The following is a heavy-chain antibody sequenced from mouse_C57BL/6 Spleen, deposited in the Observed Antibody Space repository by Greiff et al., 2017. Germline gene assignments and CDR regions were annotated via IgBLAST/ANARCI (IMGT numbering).Heavy chain of an antibody. V-gene: IGHV7-3*01. CDR3: ARYSTMVTTTGFFDY. J-gene: IGHJ2*01. CDR1: GFTFTDYY. D-gene: IGHD2-2*01. CDR2: IRNKANGYTT. Sequence: EVQGVESGGGLVQPGGSLSLSCAASGFTFTDYYMSWVRQPPGKALEWLGFIRNKANGYTTEYSASVKGRFTISRDNSQSILYLQMNALRAEDSATYYCARYSTMVTTTGFFDYWGQGTTLTVSS.